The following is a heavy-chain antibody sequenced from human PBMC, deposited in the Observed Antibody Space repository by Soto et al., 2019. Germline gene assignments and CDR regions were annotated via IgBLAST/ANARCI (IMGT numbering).Heavy chain of an antibody. CDR2: ISGSGGTA. CDR1: GFTFSSYA. D-gene: IGHD1-1*01. V-gene: IGHV3-23*01. CDR3: AKGRGQNWNFDY. J-gene: IGHJ4*02. Sequence: EVQLLESGGGSVQLGGSLRLSCAASGFTFSSYAMHWVRRPPGKGLEWVSSISGSGGTAYYADPVKGRFSISRDSLVNTLYLQMNSLRAEDTAVYYCAKGRGQNWNFDYWGQGTLVTVSP.